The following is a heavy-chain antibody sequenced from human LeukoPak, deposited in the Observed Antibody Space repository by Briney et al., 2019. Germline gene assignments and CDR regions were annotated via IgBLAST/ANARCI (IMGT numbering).Heavy chain of an antibody. V-gene: IGHV4-34*01. D-gene: IGHD3/OR15-3a*01. CDR2: INHSGST. J-gene: IGHJ5*02. CDR3: ASYDFWSGYGP. CDR1: GGSFSGYY. Sequence: SETLSLTCAVYGGSFSGYYWSWIRQPPGKGLEWIGEINHSGSTYYNPSLKSRVTISVDRSKNQFSLKLSSVTAADTAVYYCASYDFWSGYGPWGQGTLVTVSS.